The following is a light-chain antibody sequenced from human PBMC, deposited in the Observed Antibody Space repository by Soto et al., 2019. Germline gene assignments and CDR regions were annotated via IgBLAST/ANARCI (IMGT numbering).Light chain of an antibody. Sequence: IQMTQSPSTLSVSVGDRGTITCRASQSISSWLAWYQQKPGKAPKLLIYDASSLESGVPSRFSGSGSGTELTLTISSLQPDDFATYYCQQYNSYWLTFGGGTKVEIK. J-gene: IGKJ4*01. V-gene: IGKV1-5*01. CDR2: DAS. CDR3: QQYNSYWLT. CDR1: QSISSW.